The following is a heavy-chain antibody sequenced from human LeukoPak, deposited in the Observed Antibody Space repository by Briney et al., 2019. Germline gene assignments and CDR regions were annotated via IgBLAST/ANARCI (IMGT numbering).Heavy chain of an antibody. Sequence: ASVKVSCKASGYTFTSYGISWVRQAPGQGLEWMGWISAYNGDTNYAQKLQGRVTMTTDTSTSTAYMDLRSLRSDDTAVYYRARAPLVLVWFGELLRCDYWGQGTLVTVSS. J-gene: IGHJ4*02. V-gene: IGHV1-18*01. CDR3: ARAPLVLVWFGELLRCDY. CDR1: GYTFTSYG. D-gene: IGHD3-10*01. CDR2: ISAYNGDT.